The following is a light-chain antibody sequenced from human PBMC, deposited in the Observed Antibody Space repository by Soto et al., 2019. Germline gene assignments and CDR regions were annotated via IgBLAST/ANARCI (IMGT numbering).Light chain of an antibody. Sequence: DIQLTQSPSFLSASVGDRVTITCRASQGINNYLAWYQQKPGKAPNLLLYTASTLQSAVPSRFSGSGSGTEFTLTISSLQPEDFATYYCQQLNNYPRTFGQGTKVDIK. CDR1: QGINNY. J-gene: IGKJ1*01. CDR3: QQLNNYPRT. V-gene: IGKV1-9*01. CDR2: TAS.